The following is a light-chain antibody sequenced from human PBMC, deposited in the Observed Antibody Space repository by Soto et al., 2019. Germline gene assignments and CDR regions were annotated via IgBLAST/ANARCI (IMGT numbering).Light chain of an antibody. J-gene: IGLJ3*02. Sequence: QSVLTQPPSVSGAPGQRVTLSCTGTSSNLGAGYDVHWYQQLPGAAPKLVIFGNRNRPSGVPERFSGSKSGTSASLAITGLQSEDEADYYCSTWDDRLTGWVFGGGTKVTVL. CDR1: SSNLGAGYD. CDR3: STWDDRLTGWV. V-gene: IGLV1-40*01. CDR2: GNR.